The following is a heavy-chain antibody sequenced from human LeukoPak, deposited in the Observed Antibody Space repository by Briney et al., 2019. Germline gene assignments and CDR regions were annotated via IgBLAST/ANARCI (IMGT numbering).Heavy chain of an antibody. CDR2: IYYRGST. J-gene: IGHJ6*02. Sequence: SETLSLTCTVSGASISSGGYSWSWIRQHPEKGLEWIGNIYYRGSTYYNPSLKSRLTLSIDMSKNQFSLRLSSVTAADTALYYCARVVVHYYFGLDFWGQGTTVTAS. V-gene: IGHV4-31*03. CDR1: GASISSGGYS. D-gene: IGHD2-8*01. CDR3: ARVVVHYYFGLDF.